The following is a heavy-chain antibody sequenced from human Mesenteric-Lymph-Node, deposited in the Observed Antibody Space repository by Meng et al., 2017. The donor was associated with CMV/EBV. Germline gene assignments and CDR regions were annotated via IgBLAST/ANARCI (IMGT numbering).Heavy chain of an antibody. J-gene: IGHJ4*02. D-gene: IGHD3-10*01. V-gene: IGHV3-9*01. CDR1: GFTFDGYA. CDR2: ISWNSGSI. CDR3: ARSYYYGSAFDY. Sequence: SLKISCAASGFTFDGYAMHWVRQAPGKGLEWVSGISWNSGSIGYGDSVKGRFTISRDNAKNSLYLQMNSLRAEDTAVYYCARSYYYGSAFDYWGQGTLVTVSS.